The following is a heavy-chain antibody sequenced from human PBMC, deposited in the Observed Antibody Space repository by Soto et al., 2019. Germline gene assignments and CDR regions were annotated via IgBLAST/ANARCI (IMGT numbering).Heavy chain of an antibody. D-gene: IGHD3-22*01. CDR1: GGSISSYY. V-gene: IGHV4-59*01. J-gene: IGHJ5*02. CDR3: ARSKTYYYDSSVGWFDP. Sequence: LSLTCTVSGGSISSYYWSWIRQPPGKGLEWIGYIYYSGSTNYNPSLKSRVTISVDTSKNQFSLKLSSVTAADTAVYYCARSKTYYYDSSVGWFDPWGQGTLVTVSS. CDR2: IYYSGST.